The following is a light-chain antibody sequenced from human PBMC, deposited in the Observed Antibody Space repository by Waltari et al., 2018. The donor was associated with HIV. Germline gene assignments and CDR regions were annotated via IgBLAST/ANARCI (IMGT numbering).Light chain of an antibody. CDR1: EGIGEW. CDR2: GAS. Sequence: DIQMSQTPRSMSASVGARVTMTCRASEGIGEWLGWYQQKSGKAPKLLIQGASILQSGVPSRFNGTGSGTSFSLSINGLQPDDFATYFCQQTSSFPLTFGPGTTLDI. V-gene: IGKV1-12*01. J-gene: IGKJ2*01. CDR3: QQTSSFPLT.